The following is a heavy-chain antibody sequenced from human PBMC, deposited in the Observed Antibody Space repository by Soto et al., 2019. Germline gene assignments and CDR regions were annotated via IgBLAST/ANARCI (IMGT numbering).Heavy chain of an antibody. D-gene: IGHD3-9*01. CDR1: GFTFSTYG. J-gene: IGHJ4*02. CDR3: VRFFDTYYFDS. V-gene: IGHV3-33*03. Sequence: QVQLVESGGSVVQPGRSLRLSCAVSGFTFSTYGMHWVRQAPGKGLEWVAVIWGDGSNKYHADSVKGRFTISRDNTKNILYLEMNSLRAEDTAVYYCVRFFDTYYFDSGGQGTLVTVSS. CDR2: IWGDGSNK.